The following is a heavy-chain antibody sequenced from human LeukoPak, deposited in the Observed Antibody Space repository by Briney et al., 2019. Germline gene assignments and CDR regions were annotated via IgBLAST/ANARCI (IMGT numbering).Heavy chain of an antibody. CDR1: GGSVTKCY. CDR2: IFHTGIT. D-gene: IGHD2-2*02. J-gene: IGHJ5*01. CDR3: ARDLFPINWFES. V-gene: IGHV4-59*02. Sequence: SETLSLTCTVSGGSVTKCYWHWIRQAPGKGLECIGFIFHTGITNYNPSLKSRVTISVDTSKNQFSLNLTSVTAADTAVYFCARDLFPINWFESWGQGTLVTVSS.